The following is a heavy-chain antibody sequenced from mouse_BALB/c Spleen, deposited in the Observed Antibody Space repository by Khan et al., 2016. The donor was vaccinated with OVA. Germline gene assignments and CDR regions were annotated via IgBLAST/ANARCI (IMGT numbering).Heavy chain of an antibody. CDR2: INSDGGYT. V-gene: IGHV5-6*01. Sequence: EVQLQESGGDLVKPGGSLRLSCAASGFTFSAYGMAWVRQAPDKRLEWVATINSDGGYTYYPDTVKGRFTISSNNAENTLSLQMSSLKSEDTAIYYCASHLTGSFAYWGQGTLVTVSA. D-gene: IGHD4-1*01. J-gene: IGHJ3*01. CDR1: GFTFSAYG. CDR3: ASHLTGSFAY.